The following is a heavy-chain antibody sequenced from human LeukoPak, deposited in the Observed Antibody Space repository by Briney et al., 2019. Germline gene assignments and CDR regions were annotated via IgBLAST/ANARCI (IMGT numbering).Heavy chain of an antibody. V-gene: IGHV4-59*08. Sequence: SETLSLTCTVSGGSISSYYWSWIRQPPGKGLEWIGYIYYSGSTNYNPSLKSRVTISVDTSKNQFSLKLSPVTAADTAVYYCARQVTLGGNYDFDYWGQGTLVTVSS. CDR2: IYYSGST. D-gene: IGHD4-23*01. J-gene: IGHJ4*02. CDR1: GGSISSYY. CDR3: ARQVTLGGNYDFDY.